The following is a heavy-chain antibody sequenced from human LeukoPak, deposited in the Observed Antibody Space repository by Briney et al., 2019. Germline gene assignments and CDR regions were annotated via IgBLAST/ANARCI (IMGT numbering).Heavy chain of an antibody. Sequence: GGSLRLSCAASGFTFSSYSMNWVRQAPGKGLEWVSTISSSSTNTYFGDSVRGRFTISRDNAQNSLYLQMNSLRAEDTAVYYCARVDTVFGVVTSDAFDIWGQGTMVTVSS. D-gene: IGHD3-3*01. V-gene: IGHV3-21*01. CDR1: GFTFSSYS. CDR3: ARVDTVFGVVTSDAFDI. J-gene: IGHJ3*02. CDR2: ISSSSTNT.